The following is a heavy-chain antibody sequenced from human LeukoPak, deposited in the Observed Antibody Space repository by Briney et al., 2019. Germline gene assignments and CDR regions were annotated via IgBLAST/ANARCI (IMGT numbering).Heavy chain of an antibody. V-gene: IGHV4-38-2*02. CDR1: GYSISSGYY. CDR2: IYHSGST. Sequence: SETLSLTCTVSGYSISSGYYWGWIRQPPGKGLEWIGSIYHSGSTYYNPSLKSRVTISVDTSKNQFSLKLSSVTAADTAVYYRARLSSSSWYGSYNWFDPWGQGTLVTVSS. J-gene: IGHJ5*02. D-gene: IGHD6-13*01. CDR3: ARLSSSSWYGSYNWFDP.